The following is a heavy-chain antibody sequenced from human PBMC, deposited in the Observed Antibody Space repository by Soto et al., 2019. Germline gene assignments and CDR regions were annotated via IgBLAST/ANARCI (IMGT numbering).Heavy chain of an antibody. D-gene: IGHD3-3*01. Sequence: QVQLVQSGAEVKKPGASVKVSCKASGYTFTSYDINWVRQATGQGLEWMGWMNPNSGNTGYAQKFQGRVTMTRNTSISTAYMELSSLRSEDTAAYYCARGIMDDFWSGYYYYYYGMDVWGQGTTVTVSS. CDR3: ARGIMDDFWSGYYYYYYGMDV. CDR1: GYTFTSYD. CDR2: MNPNSGNT. V-gene: IGHV1-8*01. J-gene: IGHJ6*02.